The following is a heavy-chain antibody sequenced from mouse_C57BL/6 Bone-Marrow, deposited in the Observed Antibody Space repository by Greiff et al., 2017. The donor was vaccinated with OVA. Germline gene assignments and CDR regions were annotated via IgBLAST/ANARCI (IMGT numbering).Heavy chain of an antibody. CDR1: GYTFTSYD. Sequence: LQESGPELVKPGASVKLSCKASGYTFTSYDINWVKQRPGQGLEWIGWIYPRDGSTKYNEKFKGKATLTVDTSSSTAYMELHSLTSEDSAVYFCARFGNVGRYYAMDYWGQGTSVTVSS. D-gene: IGHD2-1*01. V-gene: IGHV1-85*01. J-gene: IGHJ4*01. CDR2: IYPRDGST. CDR3: ARFGNVGRYYAMDY.